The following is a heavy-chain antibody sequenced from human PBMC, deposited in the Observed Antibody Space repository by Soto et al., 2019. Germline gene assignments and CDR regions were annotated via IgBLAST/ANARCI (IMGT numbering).Heavy chain of an antibody. CDR1: GYTLTELS. V-gene: IGHV1-24*01. Sequence: ASVKVSCKVSGYTLTELSMHWVRQAPGKGLVWMGGFDPEDGETIYAQKFQGRVTMTEDTSTDTAYMELSSLRSEDTAVYYCATANIVVVPAAIPTDAFDIWGQGTMVTVSS. J-gene: IGHJ3*02. CDR2: FDPEDGET. D-gene: IGHD2-2*01. CDR3: ATANIVVVPAAIPTDAFDI.